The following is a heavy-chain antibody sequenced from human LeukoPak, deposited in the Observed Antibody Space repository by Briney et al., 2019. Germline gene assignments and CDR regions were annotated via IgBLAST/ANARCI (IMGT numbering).Heavy chain of an antibody. D-gene: IGHD1-26*01. CDR1: AYTFTIYY. Sequence: ASVNVSCKASAYTFTIYYVHWVRQAPGQGLEWMGIINPSGGSTNYAQKFQGRVTMTRDTSTSTLYMEMSSLRSEDTAVYYCTRDRRVGGTQHYYGMDVWGQGTTVTVSS. CDR2: INPSGGST. J-gene: IGHJ6*02. V-gene: IGHV1-46*01. CDR3: TRDRRVGGTQHYYGMDV.